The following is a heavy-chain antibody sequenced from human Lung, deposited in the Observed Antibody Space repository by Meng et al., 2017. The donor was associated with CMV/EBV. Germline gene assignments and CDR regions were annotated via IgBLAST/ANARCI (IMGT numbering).Heavy chain of an antibody. V-gene: IGHV1-2*02. CDR1: TYTFAGYY. CDR2: INPSSGDT. J-gene: IGHJ5*02. Sequence: STYTFAGYYMHWVRQAPGQGLEWMGWINPSSGDTNYAQKFQGRVIMTRDTSISTAYMELSRLTSDDTAVYYCAREGRRSGYDNWFDPWGQGTLVTVSS. D-gene: IGHD3-22*01. CDR3: AREGRRSGYDNWFDP.